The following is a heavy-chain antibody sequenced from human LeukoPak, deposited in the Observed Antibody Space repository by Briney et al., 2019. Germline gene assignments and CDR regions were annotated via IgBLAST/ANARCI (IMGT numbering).Heavy chain of an antibody. Sequence: SETLSLTCAVSGGSISSNNWWSWVRQPPGEGLEWSGEIYYRGNTNYNPSLKSRVAISVDKSKNQFSLKVSSVTAADTAVYYCARGQDSSSWSGTFDYWGQGTLVPVSS. CDR3: ARGQDSSSWSGTFDY. J-gene: IGHJ4*02. D-gene: IGHD6-13*01. V-gene: IGHV4-4*02. CDR1: GGSISSNNW. CDR2: IYYRGNT.